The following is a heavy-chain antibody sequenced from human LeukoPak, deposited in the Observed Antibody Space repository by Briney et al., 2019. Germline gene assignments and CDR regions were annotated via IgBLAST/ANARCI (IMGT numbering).Heavy chain of an antibody. Sequence: GASVKVSCKASGYTFTSYGISWVRQAPGQGLEWMGWISAYAQKFQGIVTMTTDTSTSTAYMELRSLRSDDTAVYYCARRFNYYDSSGYYEGFYFDYWGQGTLVTVSS. J-gene: IGHJ4*02. CDR3: ARRFNYYDSSGYYEGFYFDY. V-gene: IGHV1-18*01. CDR2: ISAY. D-gene: IGHD3-22*01. CDR1: GYTFTSYG.